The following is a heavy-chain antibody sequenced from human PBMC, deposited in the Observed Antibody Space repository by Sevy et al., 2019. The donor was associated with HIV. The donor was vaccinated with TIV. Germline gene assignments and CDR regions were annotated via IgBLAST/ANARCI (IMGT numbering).Heavy chain of an antibody. D-gene: IGHD6-13*01. CDR1: GDSISGYY. V-gene: IGHV4-59*01. Sequence: SETLSLTCTVSGDSISGYYWSWIRQPPGKGLEWIGYFYYSASTNYNPSLKSRGTISVDTTKNQVSLKVRSLTAADTAVYYCARGIAAPRGMDVWGQGTTVTVSS. J-gene: IGHJ6*02. CDR2: FYYSAST. CDR3: ARGIAAPRGMDV.